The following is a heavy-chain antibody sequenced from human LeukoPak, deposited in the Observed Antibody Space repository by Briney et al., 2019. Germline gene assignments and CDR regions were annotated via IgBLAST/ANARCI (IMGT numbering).Heavy chain of an antibody. Sequence: SVKVSCKASGGTFSSYAISWVRQAPGQGLEWMGRIIPIFGTANYAQKFQGRVTITTDESTSTAYMELSSLRSEVTAVYYCARVRTDRAFDIWGQGTMVTVSS. V-gene: IGHV1-69*05. J-gene: IGHJ3*02. CDR3: ARVRTDRAFDI. CDR2: IIPIFGTA. CDR1: GGTFSSYA.